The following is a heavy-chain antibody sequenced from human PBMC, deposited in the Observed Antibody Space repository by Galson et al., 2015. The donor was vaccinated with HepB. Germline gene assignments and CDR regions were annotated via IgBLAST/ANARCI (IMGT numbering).Heavy chain of an antibody. Sequence: SVKVSCKASGGTFSSYAISWVRQAPGQGLEWMGGIIPIFGTANYAQKFQGRVTITADESTSTAYMELSSLRSEDTAVYYCASLVTYGSGSPTQDHCWGQGTLVTVSS. CDR1: GGTFSSYA. J-gene: IGHJ4*02. CDR2: IIPIFGTA. V-gene: IGHV1-69*13. D-gene: IGHD3-10*01. CDR3: ASLVTYGSGSPTQDHC.